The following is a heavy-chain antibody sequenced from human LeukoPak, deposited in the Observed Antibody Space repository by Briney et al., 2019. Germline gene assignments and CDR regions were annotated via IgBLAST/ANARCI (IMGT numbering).Heavy chain of an antibody. Sequence: GGSLRLSCAASGFTFRSYGMNWVRQAPGKGLEWVSGIGGSGGRTYYADSVQGRFTISRDNSKNTVDLQMNSLRAEDTAIYYCAKGRIAVAHYYGMDVWGQGTTVTVSS. J-gene: IGHJ6*02. V-gene: IGHV3-23*01. CDR1: GFTFRSYG. CDR2: IGGSGGRT. D-gene: IGHD6-19*01. CDR3: AKGRIAVAHYYGMDV.